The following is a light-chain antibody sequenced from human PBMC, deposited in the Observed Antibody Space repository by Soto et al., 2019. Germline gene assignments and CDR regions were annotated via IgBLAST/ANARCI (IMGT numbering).Light chain of an antibody. CDR3: SSYSSSSTVL. Sequence: QSALTQPAPVSGSPGQSITISCTGTSSDVGGYNYVSWYQQHPGKAPKLMIYDVTYRPSGVSNRFSGSKSGNTASLTISGLQADDEADYYCSSYSSSSTVLFGGGTKLTVL. J-gene: IGLJ2*01. V-gene: IGLV2-14*01. CDR2: DVT. CDR1: SSDVGGYNY.